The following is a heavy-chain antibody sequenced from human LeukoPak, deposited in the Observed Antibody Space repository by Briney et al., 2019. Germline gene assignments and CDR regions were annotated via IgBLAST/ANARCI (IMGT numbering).Heavy chain of an antibody. CDR2: INYSGST. V-gene: IGHV4-59*01. Sequence: PSETLSLTCTVSGDSISSYYWSWIRQPPGKGLEWIGYINYSGSTNYNPSLKSRVTISVDTSKNQFSLKLSSVTAADTAVYYCARYPLERPPYYYMDVWGKGTTVTVSS. CDR1: GDSISSYY. CDR3: ARYPLERPPYYYMDV. J-gene: IGHJ6*03. D-gene: IGHD1-1*01.